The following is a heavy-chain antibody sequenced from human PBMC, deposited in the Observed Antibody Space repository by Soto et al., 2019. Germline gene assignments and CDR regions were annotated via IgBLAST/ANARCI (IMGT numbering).Heavy chain of an antibody. J-gene: IGHJ6*02. CDR2: ISGSGGST. CDR3: AKGGYGSGSYYKDYYYGMDV. CDR1: GFTFSSYA. Sequence: GGSLRLSCAASGFTFSSYAMSWVRQAPGKGLEWVSAISGSGGSTYYADSVKGRFTISRDNSKNTLYLQMNSLRAEDTAVYYCAKGGYGSGSYYKDYYYGMDVWGQGTTVTVSS. D-gene: IGHD3-10*01. V-gene: IGHV3-23*01.